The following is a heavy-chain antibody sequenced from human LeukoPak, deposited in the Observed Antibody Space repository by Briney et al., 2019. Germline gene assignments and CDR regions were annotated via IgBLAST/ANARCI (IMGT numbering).Heavy chain of an antibody. D-gene: IGHD3-16*02. V-gene: IGHV1-18*01. CDR1: GYTFTSYG. CDR3: ARDPNYDYVWGSYPAAGGAFDI. Sequence: ASVKVSCKASGYTFTSYGISWVRQAPGQGLEWMGWISAYNGNTNYAQKLQGRVTMTTDTSTSTAYMELRSLRSDDTAVYYCARDPNYDYVWGSYPAAGGAFDIWGQGTMVTVSS. CDR2: ISAYNGNT. J-gene: IGHJ3*02.